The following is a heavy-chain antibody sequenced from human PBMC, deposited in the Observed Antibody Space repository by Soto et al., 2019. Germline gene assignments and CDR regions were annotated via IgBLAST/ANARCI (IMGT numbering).Heavy chain of an antibody. V-gene: IGHV1-3*01. D-gene: IGHD2-2*01. Sequence: ASVKVSCKASGYTFTSYAMHWVRQAPGQRLEWMGWINAGNGNTKYSQKFQGRATITRDTSASTAYMELSSLRSEDTAVYYCARDSNDQLLNFDYWGQGTLVTVSS. J-gene: IGHJ4*02. CDR1: GYTFTSYA. CDR3: ARDSNDQLLNFDY. CDR2: INAGNGNT.